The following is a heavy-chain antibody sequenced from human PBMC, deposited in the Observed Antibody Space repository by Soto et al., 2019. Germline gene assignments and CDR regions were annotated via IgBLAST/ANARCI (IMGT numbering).Heavy chain of an antibody. J-gene: IGHJ4*02. CDR1: GCAISSGGYY. CDR2: IYYSGST. CDR3: ASTYCTNGVCHLEYFDY. V-gene: IGHV4-31*03. Sequence: PSETLSLTCTVSGCAISSGGYYWSGIRQHPGKGLEWIGYIYYSGSTYYNPSLKSRVTISVDTSKNQFSLKLSSVTAADTAVYYCASTYCTNGVCHLEYFDYWGQGTLFTVSS. D-gene: IGHD2-8*01.